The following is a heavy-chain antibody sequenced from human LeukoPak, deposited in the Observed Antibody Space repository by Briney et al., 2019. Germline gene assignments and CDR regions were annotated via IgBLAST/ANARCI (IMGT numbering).Heavy chain of an antibody. CDR1: GFTFSSYS. CDR3: ARGGYGANDDAFDI. J-gene: IGHJ3*02. V-gene: IGHV3-48*02. D-gene: IGHD4-23*01. Sequence: GGSPRLSCAASGFTFSSYSMNWVRQAPGKGLEWVSYVSSSTNTIYYADSVKGRFTISRDNAKNSLFLQMNSLRDEDTAVYYCARGGYGANDDAFDIWGQGTMVTVSS. CDR2: VSSSTNTI.